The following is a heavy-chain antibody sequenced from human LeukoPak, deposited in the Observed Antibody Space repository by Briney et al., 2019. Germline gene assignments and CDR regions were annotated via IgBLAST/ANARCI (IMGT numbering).Heavy chain of an antibody. CDR1: GGSISISNYY. CDR2: IYYSGFT. Sequence: SETLSLTCTVSGGSISISNYYWGWVRQPPGKGLEWIASIYYSGFTYYNPSLKSRVTISVDTSKNQCSLKLSSVTAADTAIYYCARRRSNLNWFHPWGQGTLVTVSS. CDR3: ARRRSNLNWFHP. J-gene: IGHJ5*02. D-gene: IGHD1-26*01. V-gene: IGHV4-39*01.